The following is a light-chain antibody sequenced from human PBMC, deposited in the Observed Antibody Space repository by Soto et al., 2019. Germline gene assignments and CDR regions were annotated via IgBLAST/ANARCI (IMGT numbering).Light chain of an antibody. CDR3: LQDYNYPPT. J-gene: IGKJ1*01. CDR1: QNIGDS. CDR2: AAS. Sequence: IQMTQSPSSLSASVGDRVTITCRASQNIGDSLNWYQQKPGKAPNLVIYAASSLQSGVPSRFSGSGSGTDFTLTISSLQPEDCATYYCLQDYNYPPTFGPGTRVEIK. V-gene: IGKV1-6*01.